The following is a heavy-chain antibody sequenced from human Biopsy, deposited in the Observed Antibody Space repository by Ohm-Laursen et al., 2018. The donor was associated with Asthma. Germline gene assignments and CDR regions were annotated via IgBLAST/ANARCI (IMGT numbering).Heavy chain of an antibody. J-gene: IGHJ4*02. CDR2: IYSGGTS. D-gene: IGHD6-19*01. V-gene: IGHV3-53*01. CDR1: GFTVSRDH. Sequence: SLRLFCAASGFTVSRDHIFWVRQAPGKGLEWVSVIYSGGTSDTADSVRGRFTISRDFYKNTLYLQMDSLRAEDTAVYYCARGDSSGWSHYYFDYWGQGTLVTVSS. CDR3: ARGDSSGWSHYYFDY.